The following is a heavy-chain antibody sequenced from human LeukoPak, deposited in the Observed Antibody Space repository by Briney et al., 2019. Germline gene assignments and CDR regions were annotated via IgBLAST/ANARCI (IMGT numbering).Heavy chain of an antibody. J-gene: IGHJ5*02. CDR1: GFTFSGSA. CDR3: TRRAKDDSSGYYST. V-gene: IGHV3-73*01. D-gene: IGHD3-22*01. Sequence: GGSLRLSCAASGFTFSGSAMHWVRQASGKGLEWVGRIRSKANSYATAYAVSVKGRFTISRDESKNTAYLQMNSLKTEDTAVYYCTRRAKDDSSGYYSTWGQGTLVTVSS. CDR2: IRSKANSYAT.